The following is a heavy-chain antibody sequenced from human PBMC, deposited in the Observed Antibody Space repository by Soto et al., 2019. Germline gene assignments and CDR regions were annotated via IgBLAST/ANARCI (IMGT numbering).Heavy chain of an antibody. CDR3: AKDGGDFWSGYSVYYFDY. Sequence: GGSLRLSCAASGFTFSSYAMSWVRQAPGKGLEWVSAISGSGGSTYYADSVKGRFTISRDNSKNTLYLQMNSLRAEDTAVYYCAKDGGDFWSGYSVYYFDYWGQGTLVTVSS. V-gene: IGHV3-23*01. J-gene: IGHJ4*02. CDR2: ISGSGGST. CDR1: GFTFSSYA. D-gene: IGHD3-3*01.